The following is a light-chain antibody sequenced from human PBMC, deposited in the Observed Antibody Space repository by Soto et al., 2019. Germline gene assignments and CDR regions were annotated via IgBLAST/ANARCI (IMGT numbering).Light chain of an antibody. J-gene: IGLJ1*01. V-gene: IGLV1-40*01. Sequence: QSVLTQPPSVSGAPGQRVTISCTGSSSNIGAGYDVHWYQQLPGTAPKLLIYANINRPAGVPDRFSGSKSGTSASLAITGLLAEDEADYYCQSYDSSPSGYVFGTGTKLTVL. CDR1: SSNIGAGYD. CDR3: QSYDSSPSGYV. CDR2: ANI.